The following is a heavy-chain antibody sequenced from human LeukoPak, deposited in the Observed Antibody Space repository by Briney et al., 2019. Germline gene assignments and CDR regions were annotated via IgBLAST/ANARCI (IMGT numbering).Heavy chain of an antibody. Sequence: SGTLSLTCTVSNGPITGTKWWSWVRQPPGKGLEWIGEISHTGSTNYNPSFNSRVTMSVDKSKSQFSLNLKSVTAADTALYYCASSSLVVVVTYGFDIWGRGTVVTVSS. CDR2: ISHTGST. CDR1: NGPITGTKW. D-gene: IGHD2-21*01. CDR3: ASSSLVVVVTYGFDI. V-gene: IGHV4-4*02. J-gene: IGHJ3*02.